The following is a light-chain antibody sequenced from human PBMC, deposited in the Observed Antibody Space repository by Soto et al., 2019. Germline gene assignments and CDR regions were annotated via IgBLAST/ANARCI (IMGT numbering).Light chain of an antibody. CDR3: ASWDDSLNGPV. CDR2: TNT. J-gene: IGLJ1*01. Sequence: QSVLTQPPSASGTPGQRVTISCSGSSSNVGGNPVNWSQHVPTTAPKLLIYTNTQRPSRVPDRFSGAKSGTSASLAISGLQSEDEADYYCASWDDSLNGPVFGTGTKVTVL. V-gene: IGLV1-44*01. CDR1: SSNVGGNP.